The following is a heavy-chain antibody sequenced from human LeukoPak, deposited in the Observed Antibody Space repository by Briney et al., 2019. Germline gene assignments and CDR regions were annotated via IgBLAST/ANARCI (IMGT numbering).Heavy chain of an antibody. CDR2: IIPIFGTA. Sequence: SVKVSCKASGGTFSSYAISWVRQAPGQGLEWMGGIIPIFGTANYAQKFQGRVTITADESTSTAYMELSSLRSEDTAVYYCARDCTNGVCPNWFDPWGQGTLVTVSS. D-gene: IGHD2-8*01. V-gene: IGHV1-69*01. CDR3: ARDCTNGVCPNWFDP. CDR1: GGTFSSYA. J-gene: IGHJ5*02.